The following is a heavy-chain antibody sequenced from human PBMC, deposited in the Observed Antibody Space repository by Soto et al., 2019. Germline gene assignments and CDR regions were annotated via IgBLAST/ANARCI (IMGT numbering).Heavy chain of an antibody. Sequence: SETLSLTCAASGGSVSSTNWWSWVRQSPGKGLEWIGDIYHIGSTNYNPSLRSRVTISVDKSNNQFSLTLSYVTAADTAVYYCAREPLTWGQGTLVTVSS. J-gene: IGHJ4*02. CDR1: GGSVSSTNW. CDR3: AREPLT. CDR2: IYHIGST. V-gene: IGHV4-4*02.